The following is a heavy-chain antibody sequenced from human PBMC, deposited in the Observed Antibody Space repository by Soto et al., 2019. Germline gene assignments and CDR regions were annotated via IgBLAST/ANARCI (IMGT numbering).Heavy chain of an antibody. CDR1: GGSISSNY. D-gene: IGHD3-10*01. CDR3: AGRITRGLKVIHFVYCGLYV. CDR2: ISYSGST. Sequence: QVHLQESGPCLVKPSETLILNCTVSGGSISSNYWNWIRPTPGKGLEWIGDISYSGSTNYNPSLNSRDTISVDTAKHQFALKLSSVTAADTAVYDCAGRITRGLKVIHFVYCGLYVLGQGTTVTVPS. V-gene: IGHV4-59*08. J-gene: IGHJ6*02.